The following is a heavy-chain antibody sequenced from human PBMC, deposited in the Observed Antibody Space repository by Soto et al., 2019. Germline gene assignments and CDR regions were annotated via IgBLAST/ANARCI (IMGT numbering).Heavy chain of an antibody. CDR1: GGTFSSYA. D-gene: IGHD1-1*01. Sequence: SVKVSCKASGGTFSSYAISWVRQAPGQGLEWMGGIIPIFGTADYAQKFQGRVTITADESTSTAYMELSSLRSEDTAVYYCARDPERSNWFDPWGQGTLVTVSS. CDR2: IIPIFGTA. CDR3: ARDPERSNWFDP. J-gene: IGHJ5*02. V-gene: IGHV1-69*13.